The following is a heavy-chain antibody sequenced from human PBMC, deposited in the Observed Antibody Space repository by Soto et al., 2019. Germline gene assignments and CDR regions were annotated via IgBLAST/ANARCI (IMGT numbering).Heavy chain of an antibody. V-gene: IGHV4-39*02. CDR2: IFYTGTT. J-gene: IGHJ5*02. CDR1: GGSINYNSYY. Sequence: SETLSLTCSVSGGSINYNSYYWGWIRQPPGKGLEWVGGIFYTGTTYYSPSLKDRVTISVDTSKNSFSLDLTSVTAADTAVYFCARLVVVAPVANAWGQGTLVTVSS. D-gene: IGHD2-15*01. CDR3: ARLVVVAPVANA.